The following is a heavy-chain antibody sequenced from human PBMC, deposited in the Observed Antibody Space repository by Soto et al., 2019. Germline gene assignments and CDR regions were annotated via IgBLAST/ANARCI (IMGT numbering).Heavy chain of an antibody. V-gene: IGHV4-59*01. CDR1: GGSISSYY. J-gene: IGHJ5*02. CDR3: ARSLSGFGELLSGWFDP. Sequence: PSETLSLTCTVSGGSISSYYWSWIRQPPGKGLEWIGYIYYSGSTNYNPSLKSRVTISVDTSKNQFSLKLSSVTAADTAVYYCARSLSGFGELLSGWFDPWGQGTLVTVSS. CDR2: IYYSGST. D-gene: IGHD3-10*01.